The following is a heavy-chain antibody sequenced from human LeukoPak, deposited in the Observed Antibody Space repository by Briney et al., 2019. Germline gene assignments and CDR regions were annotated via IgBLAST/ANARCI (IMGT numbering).Heavy chain of an antibody. D-gene: IGHD4-17*01. J-gene: IGHJ6*02. Sequence: GGSLRLSCAATGFTFSSFDLNWVRQAPGKGLQWVSYISSGGTTIYYADSVKGRFTISRDNAKNSLYLQMTSLRDEDTAVYYCARALRHYYGMDVWGQGTTVTVSS. CDR3: ARALRHYYGMDV. CDR1: GFTFSSFD. V-gene: IGHV3-48*03. CDR2: ISSGGTTI.